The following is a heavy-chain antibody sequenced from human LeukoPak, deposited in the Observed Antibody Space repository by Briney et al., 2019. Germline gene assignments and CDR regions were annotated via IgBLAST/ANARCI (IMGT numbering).Heavy chain of an antibody. CDR3: ARLVLWYSADY. CDR2: IYPGDSDT. CDR1: GYTFTSYW. J-gene: IGHJ4*02. D-gene: IGHD3-10*01. Sequence: GASLKISCRGSGYTFTSYWIGWVRQMPRKGLEWTGTIYPGDSDTRHSPPFQGQVTMSADKSISTAYLQWSSLKASDTAMYYCARLVLWYSADYWGQGTLVTVSS. V-gene: IGHV5-51*01.